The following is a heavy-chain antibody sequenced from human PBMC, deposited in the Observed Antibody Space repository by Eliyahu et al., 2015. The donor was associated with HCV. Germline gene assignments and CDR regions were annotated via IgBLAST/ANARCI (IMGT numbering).Heavy chain of an antibody. CDR1: GNTFTNYD. CDR2: MNPNSGNT. Sequence: QVQLVQSGAEVKKPGASVKVSCKASGNTFTNYDINWVRQATGQGLEWMGWMNPNSGNTGYAQKFQGRVTMTRNTSISTAYMELSSLRSEDTAVYYCARRESFCSGGNCYHSHWYFDLWGRGTLVTVSS. CDR3: ARRESFCSGGNCYHSHWYFDL. V-gene: IGHV1-8*01. D-gene: IGHD2-15*01. J-gene: IGHJ2*01.